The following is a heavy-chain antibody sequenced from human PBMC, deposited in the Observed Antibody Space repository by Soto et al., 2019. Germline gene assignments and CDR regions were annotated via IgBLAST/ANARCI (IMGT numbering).Heavy chain of an antibody. Sequence: VLSMRLSCAAAEFTCSNFASSWVRQTPGKGLEWVSAISYGGGTTYYADSVKGRVTMTRDTSTSTVYMELSSLRSEDTAVYYCARDLTGYSSSWYDYWGQGTLVTVSS. CDR3: ARDLTGYSSSWYDY. J-gene: IGHJ4*02. D-gene: IGHD6-13*01. CDR1: EFTCSNFA. V-gene: IGHV3-23*01. CDR2: ISYGGGTT.